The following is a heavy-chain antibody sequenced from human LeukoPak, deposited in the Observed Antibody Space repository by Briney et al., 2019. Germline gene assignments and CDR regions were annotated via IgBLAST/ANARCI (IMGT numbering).Heavy chain of an antibody. Sequence: PGRSLRLSCAASGFTFSSYAMHWVRQAPGKGLDWVAVISYDGNNKYYADSVKGRFTISGDNSKNTLYLQMNSLRAEDTAVYYCARPTPSFSSGWYNPYFDYWGQGTLVTVSS. V-gene: IGHV3-30*04. CDR2: ISYDGNNK. CDR3: ARPTPSFSSGWYNPYFDY. D-gene: IGHD6-19*01. CDR1: GFTFSSYA. J-gene: IGHJ4*02.